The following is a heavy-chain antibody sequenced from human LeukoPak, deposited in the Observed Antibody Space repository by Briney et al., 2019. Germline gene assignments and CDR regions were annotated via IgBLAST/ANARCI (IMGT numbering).Heavy chain of an antibody. J-gene: IGHJ6*03. Sequence: PSETLSLTCAVSGGSISSSNWWSWVRQPPGKGLEWIGYIYYSGSTNYNPSLKSRVTISVDTSKNQFSLKLSSVTAADTAVYYCARSWSEYYYYYMDVWGKGTTVTVSS. CDR1: GGSISSSNW. V-gene: IGHV4-4*02. CDR3: ARSWSEYYYYYMDV. CDR2: IYYSGST.